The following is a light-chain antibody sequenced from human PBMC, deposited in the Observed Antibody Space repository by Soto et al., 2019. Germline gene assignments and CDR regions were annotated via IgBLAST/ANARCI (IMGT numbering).Light chain of an antibody. V-gene: IGKV3-11*01. CDR1: QSVSSY. J-gene: IGKJ5*01. Sequence: EIVLTQSPATLSLSPGERATLSCRASQSVSSYLAWYQQKPGQAPRLLIYDASNRATGIPARFSGSGSGTDFTLTISRIEPEDVAVYYCQQCCNWPTFGQGTRLVSK. CDR2: DAS. CDR3: QQCCNWPT.